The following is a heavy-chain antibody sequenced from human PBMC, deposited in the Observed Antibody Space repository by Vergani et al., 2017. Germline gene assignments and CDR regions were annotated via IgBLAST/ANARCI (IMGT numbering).Heavy chain of an antibody. CDR3: ARGPWYSSSWLGDLFYP. D-gene: IGHD6-13*01. CDR2: INSNGSST. CDR1: GLTFSSYW. J-gene: IGHJ5*02. Sequence: EVQLVESGGGLVQPGGSLRLSCAASGLTFSSYWMHWVRQAPGKGLVWVSRINSNGSSTSYAGAVKGRFTISRDNAKNTLYLQMNSLSAEDTAVYYCARGPWYSSSWLGDLFYPWGQGTRVIVSS. V-gene: IGHV3-74*01.